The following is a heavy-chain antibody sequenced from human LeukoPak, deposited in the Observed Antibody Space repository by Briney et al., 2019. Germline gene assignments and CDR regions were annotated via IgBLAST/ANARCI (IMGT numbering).Heavy chain of an antibody. J-gene: IGHJ4*02. CDR1: GFTFSSYA. CDR3: ANSGDSNDFDY. Sequence: GGSLRLSCAAFGFTFSSYAMSWVRQAPGKGLEWVSAISGSGGSTYYADSVKGRFTISRDNSKNTLYLQMNSLRAEDTAVYYCANSGDSNDFDYWGQGTLVTVSS. CDR2: ISGSGGST. V-gene: IGHV3-23*01. D-gene: IGHD4-11*01.